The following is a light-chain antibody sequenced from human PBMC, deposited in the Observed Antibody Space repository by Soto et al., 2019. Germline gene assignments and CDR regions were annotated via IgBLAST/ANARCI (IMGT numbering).Light chain of an antibody. V-gene: IGKV1-8*01. CDR1: QGISSY. J-gene: IGKJ4*01. CDR3: QQYYSYPPLT. CDR2: AAS. Sequence: AIRMTQSPSSFSASTGDRVTITCRASQGISSYLAWYQQKPGKAPKLLIYAASTLQIGVPSRFSGSGSGTAFTLTISCLQSEDFATYYCQQYYSYPPLTFGGGTKVEIK.